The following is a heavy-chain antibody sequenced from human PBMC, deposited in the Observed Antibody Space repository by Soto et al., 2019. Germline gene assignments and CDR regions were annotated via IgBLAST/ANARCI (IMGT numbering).Heavy chain of an antibody. CDR3: ARTRITSTAATFDP. CDR1: GGSLSTDY. V-gene: IGHV4-59*01. CDR2: MSYSGSS. Sequence: SETLSLTCTVSGGSLSTDYWSWIRQPPGKGLEWIVYMSYSGSSNYNPSLKSRVIMSVDRSKNQVSLKLSSVTAADTAVYYCARTRITSTAATFDPWGQGTLVPVSS. J-gene: IGHJ5*02. D-gene: IGHD1-20*01.